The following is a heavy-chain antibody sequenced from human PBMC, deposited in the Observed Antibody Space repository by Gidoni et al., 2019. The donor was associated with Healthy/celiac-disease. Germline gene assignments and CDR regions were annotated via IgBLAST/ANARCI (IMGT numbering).Heavy chain of an antibody. Sequence: QVQLVESGGGVVQPGRSLRLSCAASGFPFSSYAMHWVRQAPGKGLEWVAVISYDGSNKYYADSVKGRFTISRDNSKNTLYLQMNSLRAEDTAVYYCARDRNSDGSGSYSLMGYWGQGTLVTVSS. CDR2: ISYDGSNK. V-gene: IGHV3-30-3*01. CDR3: ARDRNSDGSGSYSLMGY. J-gene: IGHJ4*02. CDR1: GFPFSSYA. D-gene: IGHD3-10*01.